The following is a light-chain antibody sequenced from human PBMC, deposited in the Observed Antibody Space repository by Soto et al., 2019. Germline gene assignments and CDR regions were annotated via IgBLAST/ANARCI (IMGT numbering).Light chain of an antibody. CDR3: QQYDDLPIT. V-gene: IGKV1-33*01. Sequence: DIQVAQSPSSLSASVGDRVTITCRTSQAINRYLNWYQQKPGKAPKLLIYDASNLQKGVPSRFSGRGSGTDFTFAISSLQPDDSGTYYCQQYDDLPITFGQGTRLEIK. CDR1: QAINRY. J-gene: IGKJ5*01. CDR2: DAS.